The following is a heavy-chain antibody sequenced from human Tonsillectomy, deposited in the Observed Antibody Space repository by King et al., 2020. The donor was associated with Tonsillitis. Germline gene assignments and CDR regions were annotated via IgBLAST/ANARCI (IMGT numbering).Heavy chain of an antibody. V-gene: IGHV4-39*07. D-gene: IGHD6-19*01. CDR3: AGGGADSSGSYWYFDL. J-gene: IGHJ2*01. CDR2: IYYSGST. CDR1: GGSISSSSYY. Sequence: QLQESGPGLVKPSETLSLTCTVSGGSISSSSYYWGWIRQPPGKGLEWIGSIYYSGSTYYNPSLKSRVAISVDTSKNQFSLKLSSVTAADTAVYYCAGGGADSSGSYWYFDLWGRGTLVTVSS.